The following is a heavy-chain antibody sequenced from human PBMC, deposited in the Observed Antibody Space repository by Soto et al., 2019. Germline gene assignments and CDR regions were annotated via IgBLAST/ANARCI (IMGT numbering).Heavy chain of an antibody. CDR3: ARVGMLAHRTGQVNDF. V-gene: IGHV3-48*03. CDR1: GFSFSSFE. CDR2: ISSGGDTA. Sequence: EVQLVESGGGLVQPGGSLRLSCAASGFSFSSFEMNWVRQAPGKGLEWLSYISSGGDTAFYADSVKGRFTTSRDNAKKSLLLQPHSMRGEDTAIYYCARVGMLAHRTGQVNDFWGQGTLVTVSS. D-gene: IGHD2-8*01. J-gene: IGHJ4*02.